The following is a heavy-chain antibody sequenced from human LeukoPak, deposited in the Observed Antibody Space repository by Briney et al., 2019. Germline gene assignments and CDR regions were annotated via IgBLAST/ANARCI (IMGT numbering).Heavy chain of an antibody. J-gene: IGHJ4*02. D-gene: IGHD6-19*01. CDR2: ISAYNGNT. CDR3: ARGGSPYSSGWVHAIFPFDY. V-gene: IGHV1-18*01. Sequence: ASVKVSCKASSYTFTSYGISWVRQAPGQGLEWMGWISAYNGNTNYAQKLQGRVTMTTDTSTSTAYMELRSLRSDDTAVYYCARGGSPYSSGWVHAIFPFDYWGQGTLVTVSS. CDR1: SYTFTSYG.